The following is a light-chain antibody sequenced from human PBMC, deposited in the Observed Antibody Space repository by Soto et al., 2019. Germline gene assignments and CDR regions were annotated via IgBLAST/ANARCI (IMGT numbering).Light chain of an antibody. CDR3: SSFAGSNNFPSV. CDR2: EIN. V-gene: IGLV2-8*01. Sequence: QSVLTQPPSASGSPGQSVTISCTGTSSDVGAYDYVSWYQQHPGKAPKLVIYEINKRPSGVPDRFSGSKSGNTASLTVSGLQAEDDVDYYCSSFAGSNNFPSVFGTGTNVTVL. CDR1: SSDVGAYDY. J-gene: IGLJ1*01.